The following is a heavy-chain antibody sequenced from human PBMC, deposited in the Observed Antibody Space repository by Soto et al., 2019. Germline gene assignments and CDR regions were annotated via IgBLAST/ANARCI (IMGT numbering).Heavy chain of an antibody. CDR3: ARDRPPMDY. CDR2: INAGNGNT. J-gene: IGHJ4*02. D-gene: IGHD6-6*01. V-gene: IGHV1-3*01. CDR1: GYTFTSSA. Sequence: QVQLVQSGAEVKKPGASVKVSCKASGYTFTSSAMHWVRQAPGQRHEWMGWINAGNGNTKYSQKVQGRVTITRDTHASTAYRKLSSLRTEDTDVYYSARDRPPMDYRGQGTLVTVSS.